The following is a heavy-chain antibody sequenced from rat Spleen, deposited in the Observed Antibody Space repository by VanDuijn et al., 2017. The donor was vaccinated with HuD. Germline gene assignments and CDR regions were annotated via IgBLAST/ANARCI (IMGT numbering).Heavy chain of an antibody. CDR1: GFTFDDYG. CDR3: TRLWDS. CDR2: ISTGGGNT. J-gene: IGHJ2*01. V-gene: IGHV5S13*01. Sequence: EVKLVESGGGLVQPGRSLKLSCAASGFTFDDYGMAWVRQAPTKGLEWVASISTGGGNTYYRDSVKGRFTISRDNTKNTLSLQMDSLRSEDTATYYCTRLWDSWGQGVMVTVSP.